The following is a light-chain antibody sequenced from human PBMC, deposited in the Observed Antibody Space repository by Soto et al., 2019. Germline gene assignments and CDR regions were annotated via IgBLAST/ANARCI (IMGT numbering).Light chain of an antibody. CDR2: AAS. CDR3: QQSYSTLIP. CDR1: QSISSY. Sequence: DIKMPQSPASLSASVGDTATITCRASQSISSYLNWYQQKPGKAPKLLIYAASSLQSGVPSRFSGSGSGTDFTLTISSLQPEDFATYYCQQSYSTLIPFGQGTLLEIK. J-gene: IGKJ5*01. V-gene: IGKV1-39*01.